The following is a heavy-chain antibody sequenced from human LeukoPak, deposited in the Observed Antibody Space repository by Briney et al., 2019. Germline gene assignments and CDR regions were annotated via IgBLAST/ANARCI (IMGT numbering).Heavy chain of an antibody. V-gene: IGHV4-59*01. CDR2: INYSGST. CDR3: ARGLRGVDAFDI. J-gene: IGHJ3*02. Sequence: SETLSLTCTVSGGSISSYYWSWIRQPPGKGLDWIGYINYSGSTNYNPSLKSRVTISVDTSKNQFSLKLSSVTAADTAVYYCARGLRGVDAFDIWGQGTMVTVSS. D-gene: IGHD5-12*01. CDR1: GGSISSYY.